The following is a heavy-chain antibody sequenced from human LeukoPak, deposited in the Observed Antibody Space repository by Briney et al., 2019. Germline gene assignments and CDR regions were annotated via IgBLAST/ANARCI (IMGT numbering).Heavy chain of an antibody. J-gene: IGHJ3*02. Sequence: GGSLRLSCAASGFTFNTYGMNWVRQAPGKGLKWVAVIWYDGSIKYYADSVKGRFTVSRDNSKNTLDLQMNSLRAEDTAVYYCAKKFSWPPPPFDIWGQGKMVTVSS. CDR2: IWYDGSIK. V-gene: IGHV3-33*06. CDR3: AKKFSWPPPPFDI. CDR1: GFTFNTYG.